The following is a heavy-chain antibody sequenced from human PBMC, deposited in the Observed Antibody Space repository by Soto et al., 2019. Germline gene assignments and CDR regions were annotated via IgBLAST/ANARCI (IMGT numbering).Heavy chain of an antibody. J-gene: IGHJ4*02. Sequence: QINLKESGPTLVKPTQTLTLTCSFSGFSLTTAGVGVGWVRQSPGEALEWLALIYWDDDERYSPSLKTRLPIPKDTSKNQVVLKMTNRARVDTATYYCAHSRNLITEDAQVGDFDYWGQGTLVTVSS. D-gene: IGHD3-10*01. CDR2: IYWDDDE. CDR3: AHSRNLITEDAQVGDFDY. V-gene: IGHV2-5*02. CDR1: GFSLTTAGVG.